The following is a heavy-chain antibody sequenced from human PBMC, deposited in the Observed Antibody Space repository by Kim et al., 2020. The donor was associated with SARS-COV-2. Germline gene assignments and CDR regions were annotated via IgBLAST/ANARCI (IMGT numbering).Heavy chain of an antibody. J-gene: IGHJ5*02. CDR2: INGRNGDT. Sequence: ASVKVSCKASGYTFSSYAIHWLRQAPGQGFEWMGWINGRNGDTKYSQNSQGRVTITSDTSASTAYMELSSLRFEDTAIYYCARGSRGVFSWGQGTVVTVSS. CDR1: GYTFSSYA. D-gene: IGHD3-10*01. V-gene: IGHV1-3*01. CDR3: ARGSRGVFS.